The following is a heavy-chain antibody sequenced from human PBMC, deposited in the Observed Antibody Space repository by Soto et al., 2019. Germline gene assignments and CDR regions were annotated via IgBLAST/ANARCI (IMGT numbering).Heavy chain of an antibody. J-gene: IGHJ4*02. Sequence: SETLSLTCTVSGGSISGYYWSWIRQPPGKGLEWIGYMYNTGSTVYNPSFKSRVTISVDTSKNDFSLKLTSLTAADAAVYYCARSTGYGDSYFDYWGRGTLVT. V-gene: IGHV4-59*01. CDR2: MYNTGST. CDR1: GGSISGYY. D-gene: IGHD4-17*01. CDR3: ARSTGYGDSYFDY.